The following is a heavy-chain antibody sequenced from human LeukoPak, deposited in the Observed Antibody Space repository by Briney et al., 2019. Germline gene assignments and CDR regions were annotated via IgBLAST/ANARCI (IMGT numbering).Heavy chain of an antibody. CDR2: IYYSGST. CDR3: ALPDIVGARGWFDP. V-gene: IGHV4-39*01. CDR1: GGSISSSSYY. D-gene: IGHD2-15*01. Sequence: SETLSLTCTVSGGSISSSSYYWGWIRQPPGKGLEWIGSIYYSGSTYYNPSLKSRVTISVDTSKNQFSLKLSSVTAADTAVYYCALPDIVGARGWFDPWGQGTLVTVSS. J-gene: IGHJ5*02.